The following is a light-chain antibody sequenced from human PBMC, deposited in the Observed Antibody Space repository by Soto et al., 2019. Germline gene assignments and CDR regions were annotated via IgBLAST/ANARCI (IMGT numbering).Light chain of an antibody. J-gene: IGLJ1*01. CDR2: ANT. V-gene: IGLV1-40*01. Sequence: QSVLTHPPSVSGAPWQSVTMSCTGSSSNIGAGYDVHWYQQRPGAAPRLLIFANTDRPSGVPDRFSASKSYTSASLTIAGLQAEDEADYYCQSYDTSLSGSGVFGTGTKVTVL. CDR1: SSNIGAGYD. CDR3: QSYDTSLSGSGV.